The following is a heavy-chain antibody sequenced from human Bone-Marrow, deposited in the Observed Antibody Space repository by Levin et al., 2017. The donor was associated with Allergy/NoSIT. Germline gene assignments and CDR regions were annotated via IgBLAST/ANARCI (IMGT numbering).Heavy chain of an antibody. J-gene: IGHJ4*02. CDR3: AGEERYDY. V-gene: IGHV4-34*01. CDR1: GGSFSGYY. CDR2: INHSGST. D-gene: IGHD1-1*01. Sequence: PGGSLRLSCAVHGGSFSGYYWSWIRQPPGKGLEWIGSINHSGSTYYNPSLKSRVTIPADTSTSQFSLNLSSVTAADPAGYYCAGEERYDYWGQGTLVTVSS.